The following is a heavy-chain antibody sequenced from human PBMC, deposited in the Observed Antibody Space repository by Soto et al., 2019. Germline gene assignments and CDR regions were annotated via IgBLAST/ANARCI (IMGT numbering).Heavy chain of an antibody. CDR1: GFTFSSYS. J-gene: IGHJ6*02. CDR3: ARENYDFWSGYYQGYYYYGMDV. CDR2: ISSSSSYI. D-gene: IGHD3-3*01. Sequence: GGSLRLSCAASGFTFSSYSMNWVRQAPGKGLEWVSSISSSSSYIYYADSVKGRFTISRDNAKNSLYLQMNSLRAEDTAVYYCARENYDFWSGYYQGYYYYGMDVWGQGTTVTVSS. V-gene: IGHV3-21*01.